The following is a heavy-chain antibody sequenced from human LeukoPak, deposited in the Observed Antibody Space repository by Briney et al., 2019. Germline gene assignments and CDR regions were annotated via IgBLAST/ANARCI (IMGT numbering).Heavy chain of an antibody. Sequence: SETLSLTCTVSGGSISSYYWSWIRQPPGKGLEWIGYIHYSGSTNYNPSLKSRVTISVDTSKNQFSLKLSSVTAADTAVYYCARERVTTVTTNWFDPWGQGTLVTVSS. V-gene: IGHV4-59*01. CDR2: IHYSGST. CDR1: GGSISSYY. CDR3: ARERVTTVTTNWFDP. D-gene: IGHD4-17*01. J-gene: IGHJ5*02.